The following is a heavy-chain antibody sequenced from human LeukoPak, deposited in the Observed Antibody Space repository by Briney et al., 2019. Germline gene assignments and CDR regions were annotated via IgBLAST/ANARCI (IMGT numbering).Heavy chain of an antibody. CDR2: INSDGSST. Sequence: PGGSLRLSCAASGFTFSSYWMHWVRQAPGKGLVWVSRINSDGSSTSYADSVKGRFTISRDNAKNTLYLQMNSLRAEDTAVYYCARDSISYYYYYYMDVWGKGTTVTVSS. CDR1: GFTFSSYW. J-gene: IGHJ6*03. CDR3: ARDSISYYYYYYMDV. D-gene: IGHD6-6*01. V-gene: IGHV3-74*01.